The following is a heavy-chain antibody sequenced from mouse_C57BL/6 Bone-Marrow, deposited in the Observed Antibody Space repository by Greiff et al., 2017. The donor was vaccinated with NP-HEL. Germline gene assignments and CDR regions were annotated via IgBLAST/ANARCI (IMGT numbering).Heavy chain of an antibody. CDR3: ASTGTRWYFDV. J-gene: IGHJ1*03. D-gene: IGHD4-1*02. CDR2: ISSGGSYT. V-gene: IGHV5-6*02. Sequence: DVKLVESGGDLVKPGGSLKLSCAASGFTFSSYGMSWVRQTPDKRLEWVATISSGGSYTYYPDSVKGRFTISRDNAKNTLYLQMSSLKSEDTAMYYCASTGTRWYFDVWGTGTTVTVSS. CDR1: GFTFSSYG.